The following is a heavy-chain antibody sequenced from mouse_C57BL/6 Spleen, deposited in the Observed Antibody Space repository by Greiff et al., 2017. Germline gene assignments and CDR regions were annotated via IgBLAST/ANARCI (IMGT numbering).Heavy chain of an antibody. CDR3: ARCYSKRGDYVDY. CDR2: IIPKNGGT. J-gene: IGHJ2*01. Sequence: EVQLVESGPELMKPGASVKIPCKASGYTFTDYNMDWVKQSHGKSLEWIGDIIPKNGGTNYNQKFKGKATLTVDKSSSTAYMELRSLTSEDTAVYYCARCYSKRGDYVDYWGQSTTLTVSS. CDR1: GYTFTDYN. V-gene: IGHV1-18*01. D-gene: IGHD2-5*01.